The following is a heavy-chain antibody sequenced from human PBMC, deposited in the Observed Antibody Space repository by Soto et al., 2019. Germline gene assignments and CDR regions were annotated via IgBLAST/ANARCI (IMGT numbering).Heavy chain of an antibody. V-gene: IGHV3-7*05. D-gene: IGHD3-10*01. CDR2: IKEDGSER. CDR1: GFTFSYYW. J-gene: IGHJ4*02. CDR3: ARAGSENDY. Sequence: EVQLVESGGGLVQPGGSLRLSCAASGFTFSYYWMSWVRQAPGKGLEWVANIKEDGSERNYVDSVKGRLTISRDNAKNSLYLQLNSLRAEDTAVYYCARAGSENDYWGQGTLVTVSS.